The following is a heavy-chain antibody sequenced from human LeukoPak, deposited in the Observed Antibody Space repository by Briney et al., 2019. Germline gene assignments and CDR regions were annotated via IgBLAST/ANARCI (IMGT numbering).Heavy chain of an antibody. Sequence: PSETLSLTCTVSGGSIKDYSWSWIRQPPGKRLEWIGYIYDSGKTNDNPSLKSRVTMSLDTSKNQFSLKLSSVTAADTAIYYCARVGDFGDYVDYWGQGTLVTVSS. CDR3: ARVGDFGDYVDY. CDR1: GGSIKDYS. V-gene: IGHV4-59*01. J-gene: IGHJ4*02. CDR2: IYDSGKT. D-gene: IGHD4-17*01.